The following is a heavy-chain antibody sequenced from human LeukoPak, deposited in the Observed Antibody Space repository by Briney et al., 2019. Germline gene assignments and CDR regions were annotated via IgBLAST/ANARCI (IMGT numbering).Heavy chain of an antibody. J-gene: IGHJ4*02. Sequence: GGSLRLSCAASGFTFSSYGMHWVRQAPGKGLEWVAFVRSDGGIKYYADSVKGRFTISRDNSKNTLHLQMNSLRAEDTAVYHCAKDLPAAYFDYWGQGTLVTVSS. D-gene: IGHD2-2*01. CDR2: VRSDGGIK. CDR1: GFTFSSYG. CDR3: AKDLPAAYFDY. V-gene: IGHV3-30*02.